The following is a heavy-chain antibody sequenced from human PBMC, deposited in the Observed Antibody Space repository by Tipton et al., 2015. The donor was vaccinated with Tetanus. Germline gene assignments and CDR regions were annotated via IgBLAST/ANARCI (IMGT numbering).Heavy chain of an antibody. CDR1: EFTFTSYA. V-gene: IGHV3-23*01. Sequence: SLRLSCAASEFTFTSYAMTWARQAPGKGLEWVSVITGGAGGTNYADSVKGRFTISRDNSKNTVYLQMNSLRVEDTAVYYCAKAYTGGPPYYFDYWGQGTLVTVSS. J-gene: IGHJ4*02. D-gene: IGHD2-8*02. CDR2: ITGGAGGT. CDR3: AKAYTGGPPYYFDY.